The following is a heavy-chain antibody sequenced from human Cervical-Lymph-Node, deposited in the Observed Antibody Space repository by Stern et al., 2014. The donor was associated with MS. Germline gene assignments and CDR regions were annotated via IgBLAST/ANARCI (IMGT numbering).Heavy chain of an antibody. Sequence: VQLVQSGAEVKKPGASVKVSCKASGYTFTSYAIHWVRQAPGQSLEWMGRINTAKGDTYYSEKFQGRVTFTRDTSANTAYMELFSLTSEDTTVYYCGRGQQSFDPWGQGTLVTVSA. CDR2: INTAKGDT. D-gene: IGHD6-13*01. V-gene: IGHV1-3*04. J-gene: IGHJ5*02. CDR1: GYTFTSYA. CDR3: GRGQQSFDP.